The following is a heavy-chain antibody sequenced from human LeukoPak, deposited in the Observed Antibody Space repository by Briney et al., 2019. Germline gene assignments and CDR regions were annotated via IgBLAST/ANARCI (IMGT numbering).Heavy chain of an antibody. Sequence: ASVKVSCKASGYTFTSYYMHWVRQAPGQGLERMGIINPSGGSTSYAQKFQGRVTMTRDMSTSTVYMELSSLRSDDTAVYYCARDHQWLAKYYFDYWGQGTLVTVSS. D-gene: IGHD6-19*01. CDR1: GYTFTSYY. CDR2: INPSGGST. V-gene: IGHV1-46*01. CDR3: ARDHQWLAKYYFDY. J-gene: IGHJ4*02.